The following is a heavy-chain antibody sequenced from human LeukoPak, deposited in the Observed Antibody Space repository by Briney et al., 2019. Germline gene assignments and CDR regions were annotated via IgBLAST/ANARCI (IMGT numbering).Heavy chain of an antibody. Sequence: PGRSLRLSCAASGFTFDDYAMHWVRHAPGKGLEWVSGISWNSGSVAYADSVKGRFTISRDNAKNSLYLQMNSLRVEDTALYYCAKGFAARIYCSGSSCSRTNFDYWGQGTLVTVSS. D-gene: IGHD2-15*01. CDR3: AKGFAARIYCSGSSCSRTNFDY. CDR2: ISWNSGSV. V-gene: IGHV3-9*01. J-gene: IGHJ4*02. CDR1: GFTFDDYA.